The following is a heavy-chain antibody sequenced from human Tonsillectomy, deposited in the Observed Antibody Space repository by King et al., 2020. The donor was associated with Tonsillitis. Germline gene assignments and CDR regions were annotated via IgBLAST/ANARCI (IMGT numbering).Heavy chain of an antibody. J-gene: IGHJ4*02. CDR1: GFTFDDYA. V-gene: IGHV3-9*01. Sequence: VQLVESGGGLVQPGRSLRLSCAASGFTFDDYAMHWVRQAPGKGLEWVSGISWNSGSIGYADSVKGRFTISRDNAKNSLYLQMNSLRAEDTALYYCAKSLPRRMNYDSKGGFDYWGQGTLVTVSS. D-gene: IGHD3-22*01. CDR2: ISWNSGSI. CDR3: AKSLPRRMNYDSKGGFDY.